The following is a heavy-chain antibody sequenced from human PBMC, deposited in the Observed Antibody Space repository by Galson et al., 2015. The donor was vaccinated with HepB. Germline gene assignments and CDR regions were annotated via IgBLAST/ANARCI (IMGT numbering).Heavy chain of an antibody. CDR2: ISWNSGSR. CDR1: GFTFDDYA. Sequence: SLRLSCAASGFTFDDYAMHWVRQAPGKGLEWVSGISWNSGSRGYADSVKGRFTISRDNAKNSLYLQMNSLRAEDTALYYCAKAGDHEVATRHYFDYWGQGTLVTVSS. V-gene: IGHV3-9*01. D-gene: IGHD5-12*01. J-gene: IGHJ4*02. CDR3: AKAGDHEVATRHYFDY.